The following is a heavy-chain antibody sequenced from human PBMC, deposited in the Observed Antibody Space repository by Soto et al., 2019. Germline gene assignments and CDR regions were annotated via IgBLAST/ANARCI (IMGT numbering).Heavy chain of an antibody. Sequence: SETLSLTCTVSGGSISGFYWSWIRQPPGEGLEWIGYIYHGGGTNYNPSLKSRGTISIDPSKSQFSLNLSSLTAADTAVYYCARKYCPSGRCYQYFDYWGQGTLVTVSS. CDR2: IYHGGGT. CDR1: GGSISGFY. CDR3: ARKYCPSGRCYQYFDY. D-gene: IGHD2-8*01. J-gene: IGHJ4*02. V-gene: IGHV4-59*08.